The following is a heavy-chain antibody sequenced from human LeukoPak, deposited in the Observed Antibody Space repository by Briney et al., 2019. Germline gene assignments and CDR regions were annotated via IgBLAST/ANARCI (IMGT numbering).Heavy chain of an antibody. CDR3: AKDTRNYYDSSGYPDAFDT. Sequence: GGSLRLSCAASGFTFDDYAMHWVRQAPGKGLEWVSGISWNSGSIGYADSVKGRFTISRDDAKNSLYLQMNSLRAEDTALYYCAKDTRNYYDSSGYPDAFDTWGQGTMVTVSS. CDR2: ISWNSGSI. D-gene: IGHD3-22*01. V-gene: IGHV3-9*01. CDR1: GFTFDDYA. J-gene: IGHJ3*02.